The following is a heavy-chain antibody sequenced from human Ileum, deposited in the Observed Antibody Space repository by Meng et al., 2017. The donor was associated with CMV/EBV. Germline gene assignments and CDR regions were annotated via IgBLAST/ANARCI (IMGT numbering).Heavy chain of an antibody. Sequence: SCAASGVTFSNYAMSWVRQAPGKGLEWVSLIYSGGTNTYYADSVKGRFTISRDNSKNTLYLQMNSLRAEDTAVYFRAKDSPSGGNSGWGQGTLVTVSS. D-gene: IGHD4-23*01. CDR2: IYSGGTNT. V-gene: IGHV3-23*03. J-gene: IGHJ4*02. CDR3: AKDSPSGGNSG. CDR1: GVTFSNYA.